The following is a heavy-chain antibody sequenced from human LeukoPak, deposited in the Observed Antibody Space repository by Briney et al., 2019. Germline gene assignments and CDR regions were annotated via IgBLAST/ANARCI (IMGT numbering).Heavy chain of an antibody. Sequence: GRTLSLSRAASRFPFSIFSTNGVPEAPGRGLEWGLDISSSSSTIYYADSVKGRFTISRDNAKNSLYLQMNSLRDEDTAVYYCARDGSGSYDEYYFDYWGQGTLVTVSS. CDR3: ARDGSGSYDEYYFDY. D-gene: IGHD3-10*01. V-gene: IGHV3-48*02. CDR1: RFPFSIFS. J-gene: IGHJ4*02. CDR2: ISSSSSTI.